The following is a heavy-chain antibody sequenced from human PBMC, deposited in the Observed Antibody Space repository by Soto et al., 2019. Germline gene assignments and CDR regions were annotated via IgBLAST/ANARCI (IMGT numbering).Heavy chain of an antibody. J-gene: IGHJ4*02. CDR2: ISGSGGST. D-gene: IGHD3-22*01. Sequence: GGSLRLSCAASGFTFSSYAMSWVRQAPGKGLEWVSAISGSGGSTYYADSVKGRFTISRDNSKNTLYLQMNSLRAEDTAVYYCAKVYDSSGYYSSYFDYWGQGTLVTVSS. V-gene: IGHV3-23*01. CDR3: AKVYDSSGYYSSYFDY. CDR1: GFTFSSYA.